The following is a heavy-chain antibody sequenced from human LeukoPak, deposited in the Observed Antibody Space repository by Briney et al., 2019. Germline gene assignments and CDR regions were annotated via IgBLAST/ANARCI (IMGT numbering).Heavy chain of an antibody. CDR3: AREFSRDP. CDR1: GGSFSGYY. J-gene: IGHJ5*02. V-gene: IGHV4-34*01. CDR2: INHSGST. Sequence: SETLSLTRAVYGGSFSGYYWSWIRQPPGKGLEWIGEINHSGSTSYNPSLKSRVTISVDTSKNQFSLKLSSVTAADTAVYYCAREFSRDPWGQGTLVTVSS.